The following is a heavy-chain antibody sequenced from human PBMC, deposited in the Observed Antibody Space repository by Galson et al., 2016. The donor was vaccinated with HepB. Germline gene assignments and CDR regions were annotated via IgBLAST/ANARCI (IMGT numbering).Heavy chain of an antibody. CDR3: TKNWNHAEES. Sequence: SLRLSCATSGFTFGNYALSRVRQAPGKGLEWVGYISIKTFGGTQAYAASVRGRFTISRDDSQSIAYLQMNSLKTEDTDVYYCTKNWNHAEESWGQGTLVTVSS. J-gene: IGHJ4*02. V-gene: IGHV3-49*04. D-gene: IGHD1-14*01. CDR1: GFTFGNYA. CDR2: ISIKTFGGTQ.